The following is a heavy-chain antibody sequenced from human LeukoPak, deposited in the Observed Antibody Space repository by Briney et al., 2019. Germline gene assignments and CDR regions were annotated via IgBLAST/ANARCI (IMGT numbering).Heavy chain of an antibody. D-gene: IGHD1-26*01. J-gene: IGHJ3*02. CDR2: ISYDGSNK. CDR3: ARDRSYGKRGAFDI. CDR1: GFTFSSYA. Sequence: GGSLRLFCAASGFTFSSYAMHWVRQAPGKGLEWVAVISYDGSNKYYADSVKGRFTISRDNSKNTLYLQMNSLRAEDTAVYYCARDRSYGKRGAFDIWGQGTMVTVSS. V-gene: IGHV3-30-3*01.